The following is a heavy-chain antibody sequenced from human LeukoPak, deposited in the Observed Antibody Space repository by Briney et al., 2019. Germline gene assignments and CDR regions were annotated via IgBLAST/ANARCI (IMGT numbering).Heavy chain of an antibody. CDR2: IYPGDSDT. J-gene: IGHJ4*02. V-gene: IGHV5-51*01. CDR3: ARAGDSSGYYPRT. CDR1: GYSFTGYW. D-gene: IGHD3-22*01. Sequence: GESLKISCKGSGYSFTGYWIGWVRQMPGKGLEWMGIIYPGDSDTRYSPSFQGQVTISADKSISTAYLQWSSLKASDTAMYYCARAGDSSGYYPRTWGQGTLVTVSS.